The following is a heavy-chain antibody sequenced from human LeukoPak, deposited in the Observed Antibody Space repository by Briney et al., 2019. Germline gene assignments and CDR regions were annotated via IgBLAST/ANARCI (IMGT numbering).Heavy chain of an antibody. J-gene: IGHJ5*02. V-gene: IGHV3-7*01. CDR3: ARSLGRDVAAGGTKDWFDP. D-gene: IGHD6-13*01. Sequence: PGGSLRLSCAASGFTFSSYWMSWVRQAPGKGLEWVANIKQDGSEKYYVDSVKGRFTISRDNAKNSLYLQMNSLRAEDTAVYYCARSLGRDVAAGGTKDWFDPWGQGTLVTVSS. CDR1: GFTFSSYW. CDR2: IKQDGSEK.